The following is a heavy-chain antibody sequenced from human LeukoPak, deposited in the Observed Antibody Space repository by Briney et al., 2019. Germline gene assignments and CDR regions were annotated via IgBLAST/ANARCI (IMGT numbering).Heavy chain of an antibody. D-gene: IGHD3-9*01. V-gene: IGHV4-59*10. Sequence: SETLSLTCAVYGGSFTGYYWSWIRQPAGKGLEWIGRISITDGTSYTPSLQSRVTMSVDASKNQFSLKLSSVTAADTAVYYCARIRRNSVDWYADDNWGQGTLVTVSS. CDR3: ARIRRNSVDWYADDN. CDR2: ISITDGT. J-gene: IGHJ4*02. CDR1: GGSFTGYY.